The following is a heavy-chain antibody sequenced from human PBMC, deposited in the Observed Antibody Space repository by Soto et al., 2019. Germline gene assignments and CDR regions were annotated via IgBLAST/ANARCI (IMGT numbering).Heavy chain of an antibody. CDR1: GCTFTSYA. D-gene: IGHD6-13*01. CDR2: INGYNANT. Sequence: ASVKVSCQASGCTFTSYAISWVRQAPGQGLEWMGWINGYNANTKYPQKFQGRVTMTTDTSTSTVYMELRSLTSDDTAVYYCGRVGVAARTGIDGYWGKGTLVTVSS. J-gene: IGHJ4*02. CDR3: GRVGVAARTGIDGY. V-gene: IGHV1-18*01.